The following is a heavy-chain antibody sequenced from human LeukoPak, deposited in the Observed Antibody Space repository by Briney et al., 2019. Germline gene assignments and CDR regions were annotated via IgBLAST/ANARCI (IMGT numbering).Heavy chain of an antibody. CDR2: IYYSGST. CDR1: GGSISSYY. V-gene: IGHV4-59*01. D-gene: IGHD3-10*01. Sequence: SETLSLTCTVSGGSISSYYWSWIRQPPGKGLEWIGYIYYSGSTNYNPSLKSRVTISVDTSKNQFSLKLSSVTAADAAVYYCARAFIDRGLYYFDYWGQGTLVTVSS. J-gene: IGHJ4*02. CDR3: ARAFIDRGLYYFDY.